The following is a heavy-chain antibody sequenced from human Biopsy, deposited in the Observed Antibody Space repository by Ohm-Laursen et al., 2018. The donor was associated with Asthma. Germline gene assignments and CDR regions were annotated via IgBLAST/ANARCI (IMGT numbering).Heavy chain of an antibody. CDR2: ISWNSATI. CDR3: AKVRSDWVITESFDY. Sequence: LSLTCAASGFEFDEYTMHWVRQAPGKGLEWVSGISWNSATIGYADSVEGRFTISRDNAKNSVFLHMDSLRPEDTAFYYCAKVRSDWVITESFDYWGQGVLVTVSS. D-gene: IGHD3-22*01. CDR1: GFEFDEYT. V-gene: IGHV3-9*01. J-gene: IGHJ4*02.